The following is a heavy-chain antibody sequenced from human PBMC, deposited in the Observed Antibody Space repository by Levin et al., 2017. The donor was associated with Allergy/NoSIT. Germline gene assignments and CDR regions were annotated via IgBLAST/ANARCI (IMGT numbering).Heavy chain of an antibody. D-gene: IGHD5-18*01. CDR1: GFTFDDYA. V-gene: IGHV3-43D*03. CDR3: AQDKWSHTALAIDY. Sequence: PGGSLRLSCAASGFTFDDYAMHWVRQAPGKGLEWVSLVSWDGGSASYADSVRGRFTISRDNSKNSLYLQMNSLRPDDTALYYCAQDKWSHTALAIDYWGQGALVTVSS. J-gene: IGHJ4*02. CDR2: VSWDGGSA.